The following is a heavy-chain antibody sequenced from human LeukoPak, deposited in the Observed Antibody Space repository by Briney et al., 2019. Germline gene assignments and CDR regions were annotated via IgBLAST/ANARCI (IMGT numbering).Heavy chain of an antibody. D-gene: IGHD6-13*01. CDR1: GFTFSSYG. Sequence: PGRSLRLSCAASGFTFSSYGMHWVRQAPGKGLEWVAVIWYDGSNKYYADSVKGRFTISRDNSKNTLYLQMNSLRAEDTAVYYCVRDGRIAAAGTVDYWGQGTLVTVSS. V-gene: IGHV3-33*01. CDR3: VRDGRIAAAGTVDY. J-gene: IGHJ4*02. CDR2: IWYDGSNK.